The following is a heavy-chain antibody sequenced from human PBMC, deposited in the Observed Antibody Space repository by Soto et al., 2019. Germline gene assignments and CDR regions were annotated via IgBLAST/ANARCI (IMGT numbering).Heavy chain of an antibody. D-gene: IGHD6-13*01. CDR3: AKGLIAAAGTPSYFDY. CDR2: ISYDGSNK. Sequence: QVQLVESGGGVVQPGRSLRLSCAASGFSFSSYGMYWVRQAPGKGLEWVAVISYDGSNKYYADSVKGRFTISRDNSKNTLHLQMNSLRAEDTAVYYCAKGLIAAAGTPSYFDYWGQGTLVTVSS. V-gene: IGHV3-30*18. J-gene: IGHJ4*02. CDR1: GFSFSSYG.